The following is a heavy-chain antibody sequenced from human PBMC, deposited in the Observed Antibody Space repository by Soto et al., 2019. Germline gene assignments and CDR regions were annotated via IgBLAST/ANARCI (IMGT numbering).Heavy chain of an antibody. CDR3: ARGKNWNPINYFDY. V-gene: IGHV5-10-1*01. CDR2: IDPRDSYT. J-gene: IGHJ4*02. CDR1: GYTFTTFW. D-gene: IGHD1-1*01. Sequence: GESLKISCTGFGYTFTTFWISWARQMPGRGLEWMGRIDPRDSYTNYSPSFQGHVTISVDKSISTAYLQWGSLRASDTAMYYCARGKNWNPINYFDYWGQGTLVTVSS.